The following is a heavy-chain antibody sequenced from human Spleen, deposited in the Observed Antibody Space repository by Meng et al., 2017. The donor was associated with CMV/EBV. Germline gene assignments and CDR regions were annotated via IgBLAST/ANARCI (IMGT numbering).Heavy chain of an antibody. CDR3: ARAGISGYYFDY. CDR2: MNPNSGNT. CDR1: GDTFINNA. J-gene: IGHJ4*02. V-gene: IGHV1-8*03. Sequence: ASVKVSCKASGDTFINNAISWVRQAPGQGLEWMGWMNPNSGNTGCAQKFQGRVTITRNTSISTAYMELSSLRSEDTAVYYCARAGISGYYFDYWGQGTLVTVSS. D-gene: IGHD1-14*01.